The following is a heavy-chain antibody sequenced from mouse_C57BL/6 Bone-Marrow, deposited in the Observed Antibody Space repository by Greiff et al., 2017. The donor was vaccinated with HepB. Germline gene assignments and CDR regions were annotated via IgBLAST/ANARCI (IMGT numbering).Heavy chain of an antibody. V-gene: IGHV1-50*01. CDR2: IDPSDSYT. CDR1: GYTFTSYW. CDR3: ARDGYCFYAMDY. J-gene: IGHJ4*01. Sequence: QVQLQQPGAELVKPGASVKLSCKASGYTFTSYWMQWVKQRPGQGLEWIGEIDPSDSYTNYNQKFKGKATLTVDTSSSTAYMQLSSLTSEDSAVYYCARDGYCFYAMDYWGQGTSVTVSS. D-gene: IGHD2-3*01.